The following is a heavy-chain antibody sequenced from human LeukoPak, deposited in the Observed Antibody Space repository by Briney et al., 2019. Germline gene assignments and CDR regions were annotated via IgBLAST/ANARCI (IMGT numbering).Heavy chain of an antibody. J-gene: IGHJ5*02. V-gene: IGHV1-69*04. CDR3: AEDAKVVPGAIGWFDP. D-gene: IGHD2-2*02. Sequence: ASVKVSCTASGGTFSSYAISWVRQAPGQGLEWMGRIIPICGIANYAQKFQGRVTITEDKSTSTAFMELSSLGSEDTAVYYCAEDAKVVPGAIGWFDPWGQGTLVTVSS. CDR1: GGTFSSYA. CDR2: IIPICGIA.